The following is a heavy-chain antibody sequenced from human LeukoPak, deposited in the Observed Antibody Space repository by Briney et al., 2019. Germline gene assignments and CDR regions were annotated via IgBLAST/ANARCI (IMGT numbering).Heavy chain of an antibody. CDR2: IKQDGSEK. Sequence: GSLRLSCAASGFTFSNYWMTWVRQAPGKGLEWVANIKQDGSEKYYVDSVKGRFSVSRDNARNSLYLQMNSLRSEDTAVYYCVGYNNGLDYWGQGTLVTVSS. CDR3: VGYNNGLDY. V-gene: IGHV3-7*01. D-gene: IGHD2-8*01. CDR1: GFTFSNYW. J-gene: IGHJ4*02.